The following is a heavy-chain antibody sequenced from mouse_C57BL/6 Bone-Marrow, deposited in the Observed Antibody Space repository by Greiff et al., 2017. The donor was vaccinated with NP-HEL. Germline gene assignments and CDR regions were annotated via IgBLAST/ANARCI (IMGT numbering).Heavy chain of an antibody. J-gene: IGHJ2*01. D-gene: IGHD1-1*01. CDR3: SITTVVPGRFDY. V-gene: IGHV1-69*01. CDR1: GYTFTSYW. CDR2: IYPSDSYT. Sequence: VQLQQPGAELVMPGASVKLSCKASGYTFTSYWMHWVKQRPGQGLEWIGEIYPSDSYTNYNQKFKGKSTLTVDKSSSTAYMQLSSLTSEDSAVYYCSITTVVPGRFDYWGQGTTLTVSS.